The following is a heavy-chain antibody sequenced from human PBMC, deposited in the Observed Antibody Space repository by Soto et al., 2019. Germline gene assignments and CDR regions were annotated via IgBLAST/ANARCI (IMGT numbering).Heavy chain of an antibody. D-gene: IGHD4-17*01. CDR1: GGSISSGGYY. CDR2: IYYSGST. Sequence: QVQLQESGPGLVKPSQTLSLTCTVSGGSISSGGYYWSWIRQHPGKGLEWIGYIYYSGSTYYNPSIKSRVTISVDTSKNQFSLKLSSVTAADTAVYYCARRYRGDLLRFDPWGQGTLVTVSS. CDR3: ARRYRGDLLRFDP. V-gene: IGHV4-31*03. J-gene: IGHJ5*02.